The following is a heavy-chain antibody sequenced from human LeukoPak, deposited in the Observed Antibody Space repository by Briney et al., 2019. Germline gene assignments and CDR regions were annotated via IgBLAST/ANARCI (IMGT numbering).Heavy chain of an antibody. Sequence: SETLSLTCAVYGVSFSGYYWSWIRQPPGKGLEWIGEINHSGSTNYNPSLKSRVTISVDTSKNQFSLKLSSVTAADTAVYYCARGVVGSGYTHYYYYYGMDVWGQGTTVTVSS. CDR2: INHSGST. CDR3: ARGVVGSGYTHYYYYYGMDV. J-gene: IGHJ6*02. CDR1: GVSFSGYY. V-gene: IGHV4-34*01. D-gene: IGHD3-22*01.